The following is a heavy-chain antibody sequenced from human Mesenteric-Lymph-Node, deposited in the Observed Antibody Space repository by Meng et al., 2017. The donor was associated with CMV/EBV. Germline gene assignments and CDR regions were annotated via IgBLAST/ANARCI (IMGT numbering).Heavy chain of an antibody. CDR2: ISYHGSNK. D-gene: IGHD5-18*01. Sequence: GGSLRLSCAASGFTFSSYAMYWVRQAPGKGLEWVAVISYHGSNKYYADSVKGRFTISRDNSKNTLYLQMNSLRAEDTAVYYCAGQLWLDYWGQGTLVTVSS. V-gene: IGHV3-30*04. CDR3: AGQLWLDY. J-gene: IGHJ4*02. CDR1: GFTFSSYA.